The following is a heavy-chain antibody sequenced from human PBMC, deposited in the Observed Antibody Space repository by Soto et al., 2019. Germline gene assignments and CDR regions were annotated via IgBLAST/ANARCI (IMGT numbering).Heavy chain of an antibody. CDR3: ARDLGENWFDP. CDR2: ISYDGSNK. J-gene: IGHJ5*02. D-gene: IGHD3-10*01. Sequence: ESGGGVLQPGRSLRLSCAASGFTFSSYAMQWVRQTPGKGLEWVAVISYDGSNKYYADSVKGRFTISRDNSKNTLYLQMNSLRAEDTAVYYCARDLGENWFDPWGQGTLVTVSS. V-gene: IGHV3-30-3*01. CDR1: GFTFSSYA.